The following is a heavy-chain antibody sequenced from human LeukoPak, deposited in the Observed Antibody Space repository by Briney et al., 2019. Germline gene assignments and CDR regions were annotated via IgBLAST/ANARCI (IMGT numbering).Heavy chain of an antibody. CDR3: ATGRSIRYFDY. CDR2: IYYSGST. V-gene: IGHV4-59*08. CDR1: GGSISDYY. Sequence: PSETLSLTCSVSGGSISDYYWSWIRQPPGKGLEWIGYIYYSGSTNYNPSLKSRVTISVDTSKNQFSLKLSSVTAADTAVYYCATGRSIRYFDYWGQGTLLSVSS. D-gene: IGHD3-9*01. J-gene: IGHJ4*02.